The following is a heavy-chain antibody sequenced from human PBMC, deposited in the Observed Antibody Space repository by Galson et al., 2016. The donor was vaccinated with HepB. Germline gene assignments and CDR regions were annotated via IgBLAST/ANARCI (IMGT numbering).Heavy chain of an antibody. Sequence: TLSLTCTVSGGSISSGGYYWSWIRQRPGKGLEWIGYIYYSGSTYYNPSLKSRVTISVDTSKNQFSLKLSSVTAADTAVYYCARERDIVVSRWFDPWGQGTLVTVSS. V-gene: IGHV4-31*03. D-gene: IGHD2-15*01. CDR2: IYYSGST. CDR1: GGSISSGGYY. CDR3: ARERDIVVSRWFDP. J-gene: IGHJ5*02.